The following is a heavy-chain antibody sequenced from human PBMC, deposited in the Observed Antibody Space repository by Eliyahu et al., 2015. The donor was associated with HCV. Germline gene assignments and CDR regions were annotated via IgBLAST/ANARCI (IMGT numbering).Heavy chain of an antibody. J-gene: IGHJ3*02. Sequence: EVRLVESGGNLVKPGESLRLSCAASGFTVSKAWMXWVRQAPGKGLXGLXRIKSNTDGGATXCVGPVKDRFITSRDDSQNMVYLQMHSLKTEDTAVYYCTTDREIDDRPVFYIWGQGTMVTVSS. CDR3: TTDREIDDRPVFYI. D-gene: IGHD2/OR15-2a*01. CDR2: IKSNTDGGAT. CDR1: GFTVSKAW. V-gene: IGHV3-15*06.